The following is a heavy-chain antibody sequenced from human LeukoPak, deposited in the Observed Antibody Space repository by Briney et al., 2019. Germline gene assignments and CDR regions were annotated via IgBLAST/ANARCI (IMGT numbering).Heavy chain of an antibody. CDR2: IYYSGST. CDR3: ARGQSTYYYYYYYMDV. CDR1: GGSISSSSYY. V-gene: IGHV4-39*07. J-gene: IGHJ6*03. Sequence: SETLSLTCTVSGGSISSSSYYWGWIRQPPGKGLEWIGSIYYSGSTYYNPSLKSRVTISVDTSKNQFSLKLSSVTAADTAVYYCARGQSTYYYYYYYMDVWGKGTTVTVSS.